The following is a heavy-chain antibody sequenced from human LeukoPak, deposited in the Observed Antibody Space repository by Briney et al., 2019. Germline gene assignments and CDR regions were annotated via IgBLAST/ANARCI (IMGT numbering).Heavy chain of an antibody. CDR3: ASSYSSSWYTLHYYYMDV. Sequence: ASVKVSCKASGYTFTSYAMNWVRQAPGQGLEWMGWINTNTGNPTYAQGFTGRFVFSLDTSVSTAYLQISSLKAEDTAVYYCASSYSSSWYTLHYYYMDVWGKGTTVTVSS. CDR1: GYTFTSYA. J-gene: IGHJ6*03. D-gene: IGHD6-13*01. V-gene: IGHV7-4-1*02. CDR2: INTNTGNP.